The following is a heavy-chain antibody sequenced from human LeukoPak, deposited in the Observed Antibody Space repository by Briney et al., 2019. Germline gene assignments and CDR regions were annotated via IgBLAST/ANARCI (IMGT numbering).Heavy chain of an antibody. V-gene: IGHV3-48*02. J-gene: IGHJ4*02. CDR2: ISTGSSAI. D-gene: IGHD1-26*01. Sequence: GGSLRLSCAASGFTFGTYSMNWVRQAPGKGLGWVSYISTGSSAIYYADSVKGRFTISRDNAKNSLYLQLNSLRDEDTAVYYCARRERQSGNYYYFDYWGQGTLVTVSS. CDR1: GFTFGTYS. CDR3: ARRERQSGNYYYFDY.